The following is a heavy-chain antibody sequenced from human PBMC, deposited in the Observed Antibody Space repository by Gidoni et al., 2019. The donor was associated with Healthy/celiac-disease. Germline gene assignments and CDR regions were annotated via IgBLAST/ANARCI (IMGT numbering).Heavy chain of an antibody. Sequence: QVQLVQSGAEVKKPGASVKVSCKASGYSLTSYGISWVRQAPGQGLEWMGWISAYNGNTNYAQKLQGRVTMTTDTSTSTAYMELRSLRSDDTAVYYCARYTPYYYDSSGYYADYWGQGTLVTVSS. V-gene: IGHV1-18*01. CDR1: GYSLTSYG. CDR2: ISAYNGNT. CDR3: ARYTPYYYDSSGYYADY. D-gene: IGHD3-22*01. J-gene: IGHJ4*02.